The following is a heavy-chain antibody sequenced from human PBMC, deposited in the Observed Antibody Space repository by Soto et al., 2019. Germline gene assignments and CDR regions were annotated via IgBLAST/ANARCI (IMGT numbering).Heavy chain of an antibody. Sequence: QMQLVESGGGVVQPGGSLRLSCAASGFTFSSYGMHWVRQAPGKGLEWVAVISYDGSNRYYADSVKGRFTISRDNSKNTLYLQMNSLRAEDTAVYYCATRGTTDQFDHWGQGTLVTVSS. CDR1: GFTFSSYG. V-gene: IGHV3-30*03. CDR2: ISYDGSNR. J-gene: IGHJ4*02. D-gene: IGHD4-17*01. CDR3: ATRGTTDQFDH.